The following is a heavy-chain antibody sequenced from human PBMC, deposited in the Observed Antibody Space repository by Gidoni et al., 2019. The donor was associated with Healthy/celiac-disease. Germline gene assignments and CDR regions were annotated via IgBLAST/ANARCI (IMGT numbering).Heavy chain of an antibody. D-gene: IGHD3-10*01. J-gene: IGHJ4*02. CDR3: AKDWSYYYGSGSVFDY. Sequence: EVQLVESGGGLVQPGRSLRLSCAASGFTFDAYAMHWVRQAPGKGLEWVSGISWNSGSIGYADSVKGRFTISRDNAKNSLYLQMNSLRAEDTALYYCAKDWSYYYGSGSVFDYWGQGTLVTVSS. V-gene: IGHV3-9*01. CDR1: GFTFDAYA. CDR2: ISWNSGSI.